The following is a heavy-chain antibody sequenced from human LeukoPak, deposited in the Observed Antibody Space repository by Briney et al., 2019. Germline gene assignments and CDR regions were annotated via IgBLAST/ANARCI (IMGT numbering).Heavy chain of an antibody. D-gene: IGHD3-10*01. CDR3: ARDGGPDYYGSGSYSDI. CDR1: GGSISISSYH. CDR2: IYYSGST. Sequence: SETLSLTCTVSGGSISISSYHWGWIRQPPGKGLEWIGNIYYSGSTYYNPSLKSRVTISVDTSKNQFSLKLRSVTAADTAVYYCARDGGPDYYGSGSYSDIWGQGTMVTVSS. J-gene: IGHJ3*02. V-gene: IGHV4-39*07.